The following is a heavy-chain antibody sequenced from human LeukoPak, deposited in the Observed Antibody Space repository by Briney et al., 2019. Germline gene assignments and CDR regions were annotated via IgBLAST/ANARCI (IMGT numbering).Heavy chain of an antibody. V-gene: IGHV4-34*01. J-gene: IGHJ4*02. CDR1: GGSFCGYY. D-gene: IGHD3-10*01. Sequence: PSETLSLTCAVYGGSFCGYYWSWIRQPPGKGLEWIGEINHSGSTNYNPSLKSRVTISVDTSKNQFSLKLSSVTAPDTAVYYCARGVGVQGVPHYYFDYWGQGTLVTVSS. CDR2: INHSGST. CDR3: ARGVGVQGVPHYYFDY.